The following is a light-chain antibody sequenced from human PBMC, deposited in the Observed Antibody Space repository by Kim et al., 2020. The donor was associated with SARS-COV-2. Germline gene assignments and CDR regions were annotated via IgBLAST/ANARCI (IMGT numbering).Light chain of an antibody. Sequence: PSITDSCSGTGGGVGVFNYISWFQQHPGKAPKLMIYDVSERPSGISNRFSGSTSGNTASLTISGLQAEDEADYYCSSYTTANTRVFGTGTKVTVL. J-gene: IGLJ1*01. V-gene: IGLV2-14*03. CDR1: GGGVGVFNY. CDR2: DVS. CDR3: SSYTTANTRV.